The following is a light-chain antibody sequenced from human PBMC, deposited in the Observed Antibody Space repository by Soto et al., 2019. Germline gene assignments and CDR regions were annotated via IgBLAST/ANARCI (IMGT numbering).Light chain of an antibody. J-gene: IGKJ2*01. CDR3: QQYGGTPHT. CDR1: LSITDNY. Sequence: EIVLTQSPATLSLSPGERATLSCRASLSITDNYLAWYQQKGGQVPRLLIYGISSRASGTPDRFSGSGSATDFNITISRVATEDFGVYYCQQYGGTPHTFGPGTRLEI. V-gene: IGKV3-20*01. CDR2: GIS.